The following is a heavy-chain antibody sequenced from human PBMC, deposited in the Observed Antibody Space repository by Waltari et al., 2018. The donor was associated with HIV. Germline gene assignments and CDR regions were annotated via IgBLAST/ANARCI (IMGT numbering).Heavy chain of an antibody. Sequence: QLQLQESGPGLVKPSETLSLTCTVSGGSISSSSYYWGWIRPPPGKGLEWIGSIYYSGSTYYNPSLKSRVTISVDTSKNHFSLKLSSVTAADTAVYYCARHRIYSSGYYSHSYFDYWGQGTLVTVSS. D-gene: IGHD3-22*01. CDR1: GGSISSSSYY. CDR2: IYYSGST. J-gene: IGHJ4*02. CDR3: ARHRIYSSGYYSHSYFDY. V-gene: IGHV4-39*01.